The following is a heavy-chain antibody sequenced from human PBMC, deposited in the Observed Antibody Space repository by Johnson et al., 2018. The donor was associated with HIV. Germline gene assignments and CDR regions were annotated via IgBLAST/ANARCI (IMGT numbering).Heavy chain of an antibody. V-gene: IGHV3-20*04. CDR2: INWNGGSI. Sequence: VQLVESGGGVVQPGRSLRLSCAASGFTFSDYYMNWIRQAPGKGLEWVSGINWNGGSIGYADSVKGRFTISRDNAKNSLYLQMSSLRPEDTAVYYCAKIGQWRERLDAFDVWGQGTMVTVSS. D-gene: IGHD6-19*01. J-gene: IGHJ3*01. CDR3: AKIGQWRERLDAFDV. CDR1: GFTFSDYY.